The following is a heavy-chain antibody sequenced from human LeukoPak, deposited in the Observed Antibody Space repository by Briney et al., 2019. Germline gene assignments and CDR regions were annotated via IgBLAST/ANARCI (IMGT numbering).Heavy chain of an antibody. CDR1: GGSISSYY. CDR2: IYYIGST. V-gene: IGHV4-59*01. J-gene: IGHJ4*02. CDR3: ARVSVGMVRGVYFDY. Sequence: SETLSLTCTVSGGSISSYYWSWIRQPPGMGLEWIGYIYYIGSTNYNPSLKSRVTISVDTSKNQFSLKLSSVTAADTAVYYCARVSVGMVRGVYFDYWGQGTLVTVSS. D-gene: IGHD3-10*01.